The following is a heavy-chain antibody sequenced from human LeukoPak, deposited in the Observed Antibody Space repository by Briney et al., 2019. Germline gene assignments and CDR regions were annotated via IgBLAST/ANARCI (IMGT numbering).Heavy chain of an antibody. Sequence: ASVKVSCKASGYTITGYYMHWVRQAPGQGLEWMGWFNPNSGGTNYAQKFQGRVTMTRDTSISTAYMELSRLRSDDTAVYYCARGPSIVVVPAAIDYWGQGTLVTVSS. CDR2: FNPNSGGT. V-gene: IGHV1-2*02. D-gene: IGHD2-2*01. J-gene: IGHJ4*02. CDR3: ARGPSIVVVPAAIDY. CDR1: GYTITGYY.